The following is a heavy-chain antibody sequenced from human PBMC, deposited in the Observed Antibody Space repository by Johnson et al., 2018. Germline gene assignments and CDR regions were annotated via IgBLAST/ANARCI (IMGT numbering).Heavy chain of an antibody. V-gene: IGHV3-53*02. D-gene: IGHD2-2*03. CDR2: IYSGGST. J-gene: IGHJ3*02. CDR3: ARVDDHDAFDI. Sequence: EVQLVETGGGLIQXGGSLRLSCAASGFTVSSNYMSWVRQAPGKGLEWVSVIYSGGSTYYADSVKGRFTISRDNSKNTLYLQMNSLRAEDTAVYYCARVDDHDAFDIWGQGTMVTVSS. CDR1: GFTVSSNY.